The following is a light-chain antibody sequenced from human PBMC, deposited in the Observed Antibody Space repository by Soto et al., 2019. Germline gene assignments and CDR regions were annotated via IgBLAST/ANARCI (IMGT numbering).Light chain of an antibody. Sequence: EIVLTQSPGTLSLSPGERATLSCRASQSVSSSYLAWYQQKPGQAPRLRIYGASSRATGIPDRFSGSGSGTDFTLTIGGLEPEDFAVYYCQQYGSSPQTVGQGTKVDSK. V-gene: IGKV3-20*01. J-gene: IGKJ1*01. CDR1: QSVSSSY. CDR3: QQYGSSPQT. CDR2: GAS.